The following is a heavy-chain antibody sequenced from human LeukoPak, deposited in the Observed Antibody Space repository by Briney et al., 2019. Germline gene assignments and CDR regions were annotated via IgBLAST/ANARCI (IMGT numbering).Heavy chain of an antibody. V-gene: IGHV1-69*13. J-gene: IGHJ4*02. Sequence: ASVKVSCKASGYTFTTYAMNWVRQAPGQGLEWMGGIIPIFGTANYAQKFQGRVTITADESTSTAYMELSSLRSEDTAVYYCARTSPHYGDYTLGYWGQGTLVTVSS. CDR1: GYTFTTYA. D-gene: IGHD4-17*01. CDR3: ARTSPHYGDYTLGY. CDR2: IIPIFGTA.